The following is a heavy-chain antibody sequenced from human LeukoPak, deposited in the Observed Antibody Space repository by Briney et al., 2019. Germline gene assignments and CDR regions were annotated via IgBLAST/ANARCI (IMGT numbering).Heavy chain of an antibody. J-gene: IGHJ4*02. CDR3: ASGIIAPPDY. D-gene: IGHD3-10*01. Sequence: GGSLRLSCEVFGFTFSTYAMTWVRQAPGGGLEWVSTISGGDGGTYYPDSVKGRFTVSRDTSKNTLYLQMNSLRAEDTALYFCASGIIAPPDYWGQGTLVTVSS. CDR1: GFTFSTYA. V-gene: IGHV3-23*01. CDR2: ISGGDGGT.